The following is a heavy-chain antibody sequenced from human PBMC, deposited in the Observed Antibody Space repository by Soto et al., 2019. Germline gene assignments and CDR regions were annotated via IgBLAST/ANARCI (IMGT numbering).Heavy chain of an antibody. V-gene: IGHV5-51*01. D-gene: IGHD2-15*01. CDR1: GYTFTTYW. CDR2: VNPGDSDT. Sequence: PGESLKISCKGSGYTFTTYWIGWVRQMSGRGLEWMGIVNPGDSDTRYSPSFQGHVTFSADNSINTAYLQWSSLKASDTAMYFCARRTECRGVTCSFDFWGRGTLVTVS. CDR3: ARRTECRGVTCSFDF. J-gene: IGHJ4*02.